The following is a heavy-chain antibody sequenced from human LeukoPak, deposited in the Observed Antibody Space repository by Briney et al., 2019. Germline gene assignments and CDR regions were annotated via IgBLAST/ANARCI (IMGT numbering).Heavy chain of an antibody. D-gene: IGHD3-10*01. CDR1: GYTFTAYY. Sequence: ASVNVSCQASGYTFTAYYIHWVRLAPGLGLEWMGRIKPNSGGTNYAQKFQGRITMTGDTSISTAYMELSRLRSGDTAVYYCAIAPSAYGEPRAPNWFDPWGQGTLVTVSS. CDR3: AIAPSAYGEPRAPNWFDP. J-gene: IGHJ5*02. V-gene: IGHV1-2*02. CDR2: IKPNSGGT.